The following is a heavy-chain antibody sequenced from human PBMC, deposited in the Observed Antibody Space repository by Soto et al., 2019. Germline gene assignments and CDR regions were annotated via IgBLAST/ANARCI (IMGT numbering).Heavy chain of an antibody. V-gene: IGHV3-23*01. CDR2: ISGSGGST. Sequence: GVSLRLSCAASGFTFSSYAMSWVRQVPGKGLEWVSAISGSGGSTYYADSVKGRFTISRDNSKNTLYLQMNSLRAEDTAVYYCAKGSFFYYDSSGYSSHAFDIWGQGTMVTVSS. CDR3: AKGSFFYYDSSGYSSHAFDI. D-gene: IGHD3-22*01. CDR1: GFTFSSYA. J-gene: IGHJ3*02.